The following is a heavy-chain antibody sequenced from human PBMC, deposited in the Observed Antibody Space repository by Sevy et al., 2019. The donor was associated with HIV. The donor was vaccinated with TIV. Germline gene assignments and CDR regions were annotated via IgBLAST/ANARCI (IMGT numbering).Heavy chain of an antibody. CDR3: ARSGPYEYFDY. J-gene: IGHJ4*02. CDR2: IKQDGSEK. Sequence: GGSLRLSCAASGFTFSSYWMSWVRQAPGKGLEWVANIKQDGSEKYYVDAVKGRFTISRDNAKNSLYLQMNSLRAEDTAVYYCARSGPYEYFDYWGQGTLVTVSS. CDR1: GFTFSSYW. D-gene: IGHD3-10*01. V-gene: IGHV3-7*03.